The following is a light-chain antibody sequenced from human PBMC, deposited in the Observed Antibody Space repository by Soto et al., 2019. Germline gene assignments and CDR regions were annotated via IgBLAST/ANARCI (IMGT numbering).Light chain of an antibody. CDR3: SSHTSSSTLYV. CDR2: DVS. Sequence: QSALTQPASVSGSPGQSITISCTGTSSDVGGYNYVSWYQQHPGKAPKLMIYDVSNRPSGVSNRFSGSKSDNTASLTISELQPEDEADYYCSSHTSSSTLYVFGTGTKLTVL. CDR1: SSDVGGYNY. V-gene: IGLV2-14*01. J-gene: IGLJ1*01.